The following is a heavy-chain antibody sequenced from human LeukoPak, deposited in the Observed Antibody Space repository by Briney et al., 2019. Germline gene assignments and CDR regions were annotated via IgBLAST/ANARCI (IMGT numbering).Heavy chain of an antibody. CDR1: GGSISSGGYS. J-gene: IGHJ4*02. D-gene: IGHD4-17*01. Sequence: SQTLSLTCAVSGGSISSGGYSWSWIRQPPGKGLECIGYIYHSGSTYYNPSLKSRVTISVDRSKNQFSLKLSSVTAADTAVYYCARGADYGDYYYFDYWGQGTLVTVSS. CDR3: ARGADYGDYYYFDY. CDR2: IYHSGST. V-gene: IGHV4-30-2*01.